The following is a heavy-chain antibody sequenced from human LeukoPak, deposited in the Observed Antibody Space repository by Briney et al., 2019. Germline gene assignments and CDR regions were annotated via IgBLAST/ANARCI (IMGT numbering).Heavy chain of an antibody. CDR3: ARSAEHCNNGVCFTDYYMDV. D-gene: IGHD2-8*01. CDR2: INPNSGDT. J-gene: IGHJ6*03. Sequence: ASVKVSCKTSGYTFSGSYIHWVRQAPGQGLEWMGRINPNSGDTNYAQNFHGRVTMTRDTSITTAYMELSSLTSDDTAVYFCARSAEHCNNGVCFTDYYMDVWGKGATVTVSS. CDR1: GYTFSGSY. V-gene: IGHV1-2*06.